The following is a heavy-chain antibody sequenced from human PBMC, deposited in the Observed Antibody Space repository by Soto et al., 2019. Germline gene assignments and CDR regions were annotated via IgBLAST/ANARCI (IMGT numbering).Heavy chain of an antibody. V-gene: IGHV4-39*02. CDR2: LYHIGST. CDR3: RSSTSCYDESCVDV. Sequence: SETLSLTCTVSGGSISSSGNYWAWIRQPPGRGLEWIGSLYHIGSTHYNTSLKSRVTISVDTSKNHFSLELSSVTAADTAIYYCRSSTSCYDESCVDVWGQGTMVTVSS. CDR1: GGSISSSGNY. J-gene: IGHJ6*02. D-gene: IGHD2-2*01.